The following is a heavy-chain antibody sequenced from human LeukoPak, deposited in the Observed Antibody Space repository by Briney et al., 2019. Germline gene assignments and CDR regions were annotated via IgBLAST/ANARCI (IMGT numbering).Heavy chain of an antibody. D-gene: IGHD3-10*01. Sequence: GGSLRLSCAASGFTFSSYSMNWVRQAPGKGLEWVSHISGSSSSRYYADSVKGRFTISRDNSKNTLYLQMNSLRAEDTAVYYCAKDSEGRYYGSGSYYTFDYWGQGILVTVSS. CDR3: AKDSEGRYYGSGSYYTFDY. J-gene: IGHJ4*02. CDR1: GFTFSSYS. CDR2: ISGSSSSR. V-gene: IGHV3-48*04.